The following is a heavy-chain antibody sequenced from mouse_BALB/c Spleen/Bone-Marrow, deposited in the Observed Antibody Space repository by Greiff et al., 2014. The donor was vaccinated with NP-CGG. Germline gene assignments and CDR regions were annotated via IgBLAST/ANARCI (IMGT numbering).Heavy chain of an antibody. V-gene: IGHV14-3*02. CDR3: AIYYYSSSGFAY. CDR2: IDPANGNT. J-gene: IGHJ3*01. CDR1: GFNIKDTY. Sequence: LVESGAELVKPGASVKLSCTASGFNIKDTYMHWVKQRPEQGLEWIGRIDPANGNTKYDPKFQGKATITADTSSNTAYLQLSSLTSEDTAVYYCAIYYYSSSGFAYWGQGTQVTVSA. D-gene: IGHD1-1*01.